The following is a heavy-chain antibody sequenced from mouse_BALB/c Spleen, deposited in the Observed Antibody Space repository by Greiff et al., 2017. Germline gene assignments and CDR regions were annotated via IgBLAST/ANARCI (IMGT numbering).Heavy chain of an antibody. D-gene: IGHD1-1*01. CDR3: ARNLLPPDY. V-gene: IGHV1S135*01. J-gene: IGHJ2*01. CDR1: GYSFTSYY. CDR2: IDPFNGGT. Sequence: VQLQQSGPELMKPGASVKISCKASGYSFTSYYMHWVKQSHGKSLEWIGYIDPFNGGTSYNQKFKGKATLTVDKSSSTAYMHLSSLTSEDSAVYYCARNLLPPDYWGQGTTLTVSS.